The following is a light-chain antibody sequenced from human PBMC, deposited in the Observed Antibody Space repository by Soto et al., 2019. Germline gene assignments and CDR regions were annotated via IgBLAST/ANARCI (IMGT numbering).Light chain of an antibody. CDR3: SSYAGTYIRYV. CDR1: SSDVGTYIF. J-gene: IGLJ1*01. Sequence: QSVLTQPRSVSGSPGQSVTISCTGTSSDVGTYIFVSWYQQPPGKAPKLLIYDVNKRPSGVPDRFSGSKSGNTASLTISGLQAEDEADYYCSSYAGTYIRYVFGTGTKAPS. CDR2: DVN. V-gene: IGLV2-11*01.